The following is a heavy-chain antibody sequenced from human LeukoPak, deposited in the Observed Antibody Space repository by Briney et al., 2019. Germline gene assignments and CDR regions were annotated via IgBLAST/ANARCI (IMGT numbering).Heavy chain of an antibody. J-gene: IGHJ4*02. D-gene: IGHD3-10*01. CDR2: IYYSGRT. Sequence: SQTLSLTCTVSGGSISSGDYYWSWIRQPPGKGLEWIGYIYYSGRTYYNPSLKSRVTISVDTSKNHFSLKLTSVTAADTAVYYCASRDYYGSGSYQYWGQGTLVTVSS. CDR3: ASRDYYGSGSYQY. CDR1: GGSISSGDYY. V-gene: IGHV4-30-4*01.